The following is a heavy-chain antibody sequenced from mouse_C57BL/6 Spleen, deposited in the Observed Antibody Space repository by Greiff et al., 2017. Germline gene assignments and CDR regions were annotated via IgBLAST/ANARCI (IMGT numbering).Heavy chain of an antibody. CDR2: IDPEDGET. Sequence: EVQLQQSGAELVKPGASVKLSCTASGFNIKDYYMHWVKQRTEQGLEWIGRIDPEDGETNYAPKFQGKATITADTSSNTAYLQISSLTSEDTAVYYGASSVVATYYAMDYWGQGTSVTVSS. CDR3: ASSVVATYYAMDY. J-gene: IGHJ4*01. CDR1: GFNIKDYY. D-gene: IGHD1-1*01. V-gene: IGHV14-2*01.